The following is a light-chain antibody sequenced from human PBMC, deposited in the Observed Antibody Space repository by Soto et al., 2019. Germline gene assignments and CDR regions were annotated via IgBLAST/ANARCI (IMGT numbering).Light chain of an antibody. Sequence: DVQVTQSPSSLSASVGDRVTITCQASQDISNYLNWHQQKVGKAPKLLIYDASNLETGVTSRYGGSVSGTAFTFTITSLQPEDTATYYCQQYVDLPYTFGQGTKLQIK. CDR1: QDISNY. CDR2: DAS. CDR3: QQYVDLPYT. J-gene: IGKJ2*01. V-gene: IGKV1-33*01.